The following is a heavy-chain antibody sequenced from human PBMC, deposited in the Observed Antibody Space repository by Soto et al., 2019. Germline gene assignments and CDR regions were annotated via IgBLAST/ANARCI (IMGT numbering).Heavy chain of an antibody. V-gene: IGHV3-23*01. CDR2: ISGSGE. D-gene: IGHD5-18*01. Sequence: EVQLLESGGGLVQPGGSLRLSCAASGFTFSNYAVSWVRQAPGKGLDWVSLISGSGEYYADSVKGRFTISRDNSKNTLYLQMNSLRAEDTAVYYCAKAGAYNYGINLWGQGTLVTVSS. CDR1: GFTFSNYA. CDR3: AKAGAYNYGINL. J-gene: IGHJ4*02.